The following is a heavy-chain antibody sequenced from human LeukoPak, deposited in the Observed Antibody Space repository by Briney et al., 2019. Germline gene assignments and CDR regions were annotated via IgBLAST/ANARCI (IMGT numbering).Heavy chain of an antibody. D-gene: IGHD2-2*01. Sequence: GGSLILSCAASGFTFSSYWMHWVRQAPGEGLVWVSRINSDGSSTSYADSVKGRFTISRDNAKNTLYLQMNSLRAEDTAVYYCAREGCSSTSCYANWFDPWGQGTLVTVSS. CDR1: GFTFSSYW. J-gene: IGHJ5*02. V-gene: IGHV3-74*01. CDR3: AREGCSSTSCYANWFDP. CDR2: INSDGSST.